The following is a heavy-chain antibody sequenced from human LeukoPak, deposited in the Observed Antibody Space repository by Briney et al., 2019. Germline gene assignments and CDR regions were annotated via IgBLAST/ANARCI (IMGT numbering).Heavy chain of an antibody. J-gene: IGHJ3*02. CDR2: IYYSGST. Sequence: KPSETLSLTYTVSGGSISSSNYYWGWIRQPPGKGLEWIGSIYYSGSTYYNPSLKSRVTISVVTSKNQFSLKLSSVTAADTAVYYCASDYGDYHDAFDIWGQGTMVTVSS. D-gene: IGHD4-17*01. CDR1: GGSISSSNYY. CDR3: ASDYGDYHDAFDI. V-gene: IGHV4-39*01.